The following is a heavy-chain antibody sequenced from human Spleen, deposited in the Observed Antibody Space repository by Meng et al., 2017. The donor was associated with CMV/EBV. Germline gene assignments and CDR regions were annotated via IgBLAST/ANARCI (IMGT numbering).Heavy chain of an antibody. Sequence: GESLKISCAASGFTFSSYSMSWVRQAPGKGLEWVSSISSSSSYIYYADSVKGRFTISRDNAKNSLYLQMNSLRAEDTAVYYCVPYCSSTSCYRVFDYWGQGTLVTVSS. CDR1: GFTFSSYS. J-gene: IGHJ4*02. V-gene: IGHV3-21*01. CDR2: ISSSSSYI. CDR3: VPYCSSTSCYRVFDY. D-gene: IGHD2-2*02.